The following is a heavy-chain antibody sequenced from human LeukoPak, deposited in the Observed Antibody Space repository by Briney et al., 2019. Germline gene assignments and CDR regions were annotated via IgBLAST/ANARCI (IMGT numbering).Heavy chain of an antibody. CDR2: IKQDGSEK. Sequence: PGGSLRLSCAASGFTFSSYWMSWVRQAPGKGLEWVANIKQDGSEKYYVDSVKGRFTISRDNAKNSLHLQMNSLRAEDTAVYYCARSVRDYDYVWGSYRIYYYMDVWGKGTTVTISS. D-gene: IGHD3-16*02. CDR3: ARSVRDYDYVWGSYRIYYYMDV. J-gene: IGHJ6*03. CDR1: GFTFSSYW. V-gene: IGHV3-7*01.